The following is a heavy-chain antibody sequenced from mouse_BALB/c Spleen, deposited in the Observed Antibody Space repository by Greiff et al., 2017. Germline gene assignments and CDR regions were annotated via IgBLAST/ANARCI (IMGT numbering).Heavy chain of an antibody. CDR3: ARTEEDFDY. D-gene: IGHD3-2*01. CDR2: IYPGSGNT. Sequence: VKVVESGAELARPGASVKLSCKASGYTFTDYYINWVKQRTGQGLEWIGEIYPGSGNTYYNEKFKGKATLTADKSSSTAYMQLSSLTSEDSAVYFCARTEEDFDYWGQGTTLTVSS. V-gene: IGHV1-77*01. J-gene: IGHJ2*01. CDR1: GYTFTDYY.